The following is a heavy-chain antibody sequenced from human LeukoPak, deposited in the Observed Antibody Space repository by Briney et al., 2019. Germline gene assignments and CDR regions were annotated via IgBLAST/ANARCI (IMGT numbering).Heavy chain of an antibody. V-gene: IGHV4-39*02. D-gene: IGHD3-10*01. Sequence: SETLSLTCTVSGGSVSSSYYYWGWIRQPPGKGLEWIGEIHQSGSTYYNPSLKSRVIISVDTSKNQFSLNLSSVTAADTAVHYCARDYYGSGSLYYFDYWGQGTLVTVSS. CDR2: IHQSGST. CDR3: ARDYYGSGSLYYFDY. J-gene: IGHJ4*02. CDR1: GGSVSSSYYY.